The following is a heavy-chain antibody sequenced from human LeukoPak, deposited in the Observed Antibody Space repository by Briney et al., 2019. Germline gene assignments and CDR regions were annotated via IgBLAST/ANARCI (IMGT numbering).Heavy chain of an antibody. J-gene: IGHJ5*02. CDR3: AKAQAVRGVSQWFDP. D-gene: IGHD3-10*01. V-gene: IGHV3-23*01. CDR2: ISGSGGST. CDR1: GFTFSSYA. Sequence: GGSLRLSCAASGFTFSSYAMSWVRQAPGKGLEWVSAISGSGGSTYYADSVRGRFTISRDNSKNTLYLQMNSLRAEDTAVYYCAKAQAVRGVSQWFDPWGQGTLVTVSS.